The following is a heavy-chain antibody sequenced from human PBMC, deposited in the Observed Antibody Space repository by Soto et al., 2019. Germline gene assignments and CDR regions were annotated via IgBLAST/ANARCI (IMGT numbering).Heavy chain of an antibody. D-gene: IGHD2-8*01. J-gene: IGHJ6*03. V-gene: IGHV1-69*02. CDR1: GGTFSSYT. Sequence: SVKVSCKASGGTFSSYTISWVRQAPGQGLEWMGRIIPILGIANYAQKFQGRVTITADKSTSTAYMELSSLRSEDTAVYYCVGYCTNGVCYFGGYYYMDVWGKGTTVTVSS. CDR3: VGYCTNGVCYFGGYYYMDV. CDR2: IIPILGIA.